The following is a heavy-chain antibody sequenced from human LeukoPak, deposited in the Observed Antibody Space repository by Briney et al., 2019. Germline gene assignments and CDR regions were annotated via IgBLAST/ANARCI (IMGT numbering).Heavy chain of an antibody. CDR2: IYDSGTT. CDR1: GHSISSGYY. D-gene: IGHD3-22*01. CDR3: ARNGYYPSWFDP. J-gene: IGHJ5*02. V-gene: IGHV4-38-2*01. Sequence: SETLSLTCAVSGHSISSGYYWGWIRQPPGKGLEWIGSIYDSGTTYYNPSLKSRVTISIDTSKNQFSLKLTSLTAADTAVYYCARNGYYPSWFDPWGQGTLVTVSS.